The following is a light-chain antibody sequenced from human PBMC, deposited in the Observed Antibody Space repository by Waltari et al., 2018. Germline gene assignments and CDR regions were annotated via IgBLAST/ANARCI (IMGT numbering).Light chain of an antibody. Sequence: QSALTQPPSASGSPGQSVTISCTGISSDVGGYNYVSWYQQHPGKAPKLIIYEVSKRPSGVPDLFSGSKSGNTASLTVSGLQAEDEADYYCSSYAGSNNFDVVFGGGTKLTVL. V-gene: IGLV2-8*01. CDR1: SSDVGGYNY. CDR3: SSYAGSNNFDVV. J-gene: IGLJ2*01. CDR2: EVS.